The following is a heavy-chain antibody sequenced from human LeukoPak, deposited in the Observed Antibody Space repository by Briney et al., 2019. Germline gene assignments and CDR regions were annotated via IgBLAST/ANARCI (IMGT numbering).Heavy chain of an antibody. CDR2: IYYSGST. CDR3: ARRAQLLTQEGPYSSGTWGY. Sequence: PSETLSLTCTVSGGSISSSSYYWGWIRQPPGKGLEWIGSIYYSGSTYYNPSLKSRVTISVDTSKNQFSLKLSSVTAADTAVYYCARRAQLLTQEGPYSSGTWGYWGQGTLVTVSS. D-gene: IGHD6-19*01. V-gene: IGHV4-39*01. J-gene: IGHJ4*02. CDR1: GGSISSSSYY.